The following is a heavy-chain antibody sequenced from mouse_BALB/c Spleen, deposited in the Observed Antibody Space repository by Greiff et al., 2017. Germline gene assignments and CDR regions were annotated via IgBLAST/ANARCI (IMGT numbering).Heavy chain of an antibody. D-gene: IGHD1-1*01. J-gene: IGHJ1*01. V-gene: IGHV3-2*02. Sequence: EVKLQESGPGLVKPSQSLSLTCTVTGYSITSDYAWNWIRQFPGNKLEWMGYISYSGSTSYNPSLKSRFSITRDTSKNQFFLQLNSVTTEDTATYYCARNYGSRTRYFDVWGAGTTVTVSS. CDR1: GYSITSDYA. CDR2: ISYSGST. CDR3: ARNYGSRTRYFDV.